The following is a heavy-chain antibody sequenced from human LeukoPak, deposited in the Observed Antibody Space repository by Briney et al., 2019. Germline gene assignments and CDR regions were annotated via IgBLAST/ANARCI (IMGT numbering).Heavy chain of an antibody. Sequence: GGSLRLSCAASGFTFSGYAMYWVRQAPGKGLEWVAVISNDGNNKYYADSVKGRFTISRDNSKNTLYLQMNSLRAEDTAVYYCASDFRSYNIRWCLDYWGQGTLVTVSS. CDR2: ISNDGNNK. J-gene: IGHJ4*02. D-gene: IGHD2-8*02. V-gene: IGHV3-30-3*01. CDR3: ASDFRSYNIRWCLDY. CDR1: GFTFSGYA.